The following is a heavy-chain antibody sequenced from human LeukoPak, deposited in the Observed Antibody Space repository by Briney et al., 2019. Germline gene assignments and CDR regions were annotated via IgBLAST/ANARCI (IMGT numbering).Heavy chain of an antibody. V-gene: IGHV3-23*01. CDR2: VANSGVDT. J-gene: IGHJ4*02. Sequence: GGSLRLSCAASGFTFTTYAMSWVRQAPGKGLEWVSTVANSGVDTYYADSVRGRFTISRDNSRNTVYLQINSLRAEDTAVYYCAKSHSVAQRGYFDYWGQGTLVTVCS. CDR3: AKSHSVAQRGYFDY. CDR1: GFTFTTYA. D-gene: IGHD4-23*01.